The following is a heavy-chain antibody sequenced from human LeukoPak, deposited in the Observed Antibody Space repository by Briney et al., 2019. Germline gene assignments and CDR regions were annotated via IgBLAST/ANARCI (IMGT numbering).Heavy chain of an antibody. CDR1: GFTFSDYD. J-gene: IGHJ4*02. Sequence: PGGSLRLSCVASGFTFSDYDMHWVRQDPGKGLEWVAVISYDGSNKYYADSVKGRFTISRDNSKNTLYLHMNSLRSDDTAVYHCARDLSISSTSCPSHWGQGTLVTVSS. V-gene: IGHV3-30*03. CDR2: ISYDGSNK. D-gene: IGHD2-2*01. CDR3: ARDLSISSTSCPSH.